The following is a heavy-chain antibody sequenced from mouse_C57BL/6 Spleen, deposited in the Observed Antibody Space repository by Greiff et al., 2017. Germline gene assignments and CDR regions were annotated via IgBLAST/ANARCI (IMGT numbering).Heavy chain of an antibody. J-gene: IGHJ3*01. CDR1: GYTFTDYY. Sequence: VQLQQSGPELVKPGASVKISCKASGYTFTDYYMNWVKQSHGKSLEWIGDINPNNGGTSYNQKFKGKATLTVDQSSSTAYMELRSLTSEDSAVYYCARWWDGYSWCAYWGQGTLVTVSA. CDR2: INPNNGGT. V-gene: IGHV1-26*01. CDR3: ARWWDGYSWCAY. D-gene: IGHD2-3*01.